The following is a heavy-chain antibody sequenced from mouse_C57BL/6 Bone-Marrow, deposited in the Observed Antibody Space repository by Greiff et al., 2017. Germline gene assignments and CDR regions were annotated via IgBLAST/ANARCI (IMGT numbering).Heavy chain of an antibody. CDR2: IYPRSGNT. CDR3: ARMRYFYAMDY. Sequence: VQLKESGAELARPGASVKLSCKASGYTFTSYGISWVKQRTGQGLEWIGEIYPRSGNTYYNEKLKGKATLTADKSSSTAYMELRSLTSEDSAVYFCARMRYFYAMDYWGQGTSVTVSS. CDR1: GYTFTSYG. V-gene: IGHV1-81*01. J-gene: IGHJ4*01.